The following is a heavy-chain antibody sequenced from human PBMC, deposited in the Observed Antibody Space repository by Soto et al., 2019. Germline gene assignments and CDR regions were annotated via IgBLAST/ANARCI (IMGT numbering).Heavy chain of an antibody. D-gene: IGHD6-19*01. CDR3: AKDLSQQWLAYYYYGMDV. CDR2: ISYDGSNK. CDR1: GFTFSSYG. Sequence: GGSLRLSSAASGFTFSSYGMHWVRQAPGKGLEWVAVISYDGSNKYYADSVKGRFTISRDNSKNTLYLQMNSLRAEDTAVYYCAKDLSQQWLAYYYYGMDVWGQGTTVTVSS. J-gene: IGHJ6*02. V-gene: IGHV3-30*18.